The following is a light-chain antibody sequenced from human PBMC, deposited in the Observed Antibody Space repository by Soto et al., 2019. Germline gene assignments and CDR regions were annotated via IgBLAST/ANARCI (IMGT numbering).Light chain of an antibody. CDR2: SHN. CDR3: AVWDDSLSAYV. J-gene: IGLJ1*01. Sequence: QAVVTQPPSASGTPGQRVTISCSGSSSNIGSNTVNWYQQLPGTAPKLLIYSHNQRPSGVPDRFFGSKSGTSASLAISGLQSEDEADYYCAVWDDSLSAYVFGTGTKVTVL. CDR1: SSNIGSNT. V-gene: IGLV1-44*01.